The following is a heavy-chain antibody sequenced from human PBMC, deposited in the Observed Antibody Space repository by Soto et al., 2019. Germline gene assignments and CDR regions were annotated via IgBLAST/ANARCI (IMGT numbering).Heavy chain of an antibody. J-gene: IGHJ2*01. CDR1: GVSISPYY. CDR3: ARHFDVNTALDYYYFDL. D-gene: IGHD5-18*01. CDR2: LYSSGRA. V-gene: IGHV4-4*07. Sequence: QVQLQESGPGLVKTSETLSLTCTVSGVSISPYYWTWIRQPAGKGLEWIGHLYSSGRATYNPSLKNRVTMSVVMDPFSLTLKSVTAADTAVYYCARHFDVNTALDYYYFDLWGRGALVTVSS.